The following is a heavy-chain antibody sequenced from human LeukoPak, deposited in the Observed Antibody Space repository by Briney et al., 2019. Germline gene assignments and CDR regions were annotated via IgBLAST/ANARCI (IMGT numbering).Heavy chain of an antibody. V-gene: IGHV3-7*01. J-gene: IGHJ4*02. CDR3: ATLPYPTIYYDSSGYYSTHGDY. Sequence: PGGSLRLSCAASGFTFSSYWMSWVRQAPGKGLEWVANIKQDGSEKYYVDSVKGRFTISRDNAKNSLYLQMNSLRAEDTAVYYCATLPYPTIYYDSSGYYSTHGDYWGQGTLVTVSS. D-gene: IGHD3-22*01. CDR2: IKQDGSEK. CDR1: GFTFSSYW.